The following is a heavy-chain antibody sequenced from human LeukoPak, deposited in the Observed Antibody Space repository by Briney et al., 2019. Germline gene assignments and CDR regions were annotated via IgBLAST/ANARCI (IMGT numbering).Heavy chain of an antibody. D-gene: IGHD3-16*02. V-gene: IGHV4-59*01. Sequence: KPSETLSLTCTVSGGSISSYYWSWIRQPPGKGLEWIGYIYYSGSTNYNPSLKSRVTISVDTSKNQFSLKLSSVTAADTAVYYCARSYRAHFDYWGQGTLVTVSS. CDR1: GGSISSYY. CDR2: IYYSGST. J-gene: IGHJ4*02. CDR3: ARSYRAHFDY.